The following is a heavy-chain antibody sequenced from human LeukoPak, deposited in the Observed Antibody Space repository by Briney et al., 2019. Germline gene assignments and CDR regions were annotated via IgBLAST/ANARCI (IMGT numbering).Heavy chain of an antibody. Sequence: PGGSLSLSCAASGFTFSSYWLSWVRKAPGKGLEWVANIKQDGSEKYYVDSVKGRFTISRDNAKNSLYLQMNSLRAEDTAVYYCARVHSGGSYYAGAEYFPHWGQGTLVTVSS. CDR1: GFTFSSYW. J-gene: IGHJ1*01. CDR3: ARVHSGGSYYAGAEYFPH. V-gene: IGHV3-7*01. CDR2: IKQDGSEK. D-gene: IGHD1-26*01.